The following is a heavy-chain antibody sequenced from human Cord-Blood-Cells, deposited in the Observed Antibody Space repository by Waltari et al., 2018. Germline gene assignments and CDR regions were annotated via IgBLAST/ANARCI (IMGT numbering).Heavy chain of an antibody. CDR3: ARGGNVVVPAAIEEIDY. CDR1: GGSFSGYY. V-gene: IGHV4-34*01. CDR2: IHHSGST. J-gene: IGHJ4*02. Sequence: QVQLQQWGAGLLKPSETLSLTCAVYGGSFSGYYWGWIRPPPGKGLEWIGEIHHSGSTNDNPSIKSRVTISVDTSKSQFPLKLSSVTAAERAVYYCARGGNVVVPAAIEEIDYWGQGTLVTGSS. D-gene: IGHD2-2*01.